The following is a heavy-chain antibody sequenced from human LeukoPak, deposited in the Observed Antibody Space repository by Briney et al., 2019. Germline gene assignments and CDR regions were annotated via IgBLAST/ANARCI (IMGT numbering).Heavy chain of an antibody. Sequence: SETLSLTCTVSGGSISTSNYYWGWIRQPPGKGLEWIGNIFYSGNTYYSPSLKSRVTISLDTSRNQFSLKLSSVTAADTAVYYCARDSSQYYYGSGSYYDYWGQGTLVTVSS. D-gene: IGHD3-10*01. CDR1: GGSISTSNYY. CDR3: ARDSSQYYYGSGSYYDY. CDR2: IFYSGNT. V-gene: IGHV4-39*07. J-gene: IGHJ4*02.